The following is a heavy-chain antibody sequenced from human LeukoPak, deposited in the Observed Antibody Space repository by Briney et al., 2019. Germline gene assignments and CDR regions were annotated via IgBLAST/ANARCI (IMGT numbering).Heavy chain of an antibody. CDR2: IYSGGST. V-gene: IGHV3-66*02. CDR3: ARISGYSYVPYYFDY. J-gene: IGHJ4*02. D-gene: IGHD5-18*01. CDR1: GFTVSSNY. Sequence: GGSLRLSCAASGFTVSSNYMSWVRQAPGKGLEWGSVIYSGGSTYYADSVKGRFTISRDNSKNTLYLQMNSLRAEDTAVYYCARISGYSYVPYYFDYWGQGTLVTVSS.